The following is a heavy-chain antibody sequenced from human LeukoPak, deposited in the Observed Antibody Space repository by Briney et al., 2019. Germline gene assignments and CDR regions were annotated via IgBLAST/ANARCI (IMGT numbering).Heavy chain of an antibody. D-gene: IGHD6-19*01. V-gene: IGHV1-2*02. CDR2: INPKSGTT. Sequence: GASVKVSCRTSGYTFTDYYIHWVRQAPGQGLEWLGWINPKSGTTNYAQKFHGRLTMTRDTSINTAYVELDRLKSDDTAVYYCATSKQWLVRYWGQGTLVTVSS. J-gene: IGHJ4*02. CDR3: ATSKQWLVRY. CDR1: GYTFTDYY.